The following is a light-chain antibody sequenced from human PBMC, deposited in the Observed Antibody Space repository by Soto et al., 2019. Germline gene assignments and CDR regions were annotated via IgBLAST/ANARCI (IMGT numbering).Light chain of an antibody. Sequence: QSVLTQSSSASASLGSSVKLTCTLSSGHSSYIIAWHQQQPGKAPRYLMKVENSGSYNKGSGVPNRFSGSTSGADRYLTISNLQSEDEADYYCETWDSNTWVFGGGTKLTVL. V-gene: IGLV4-60*03. CDR3: ETWDSNTWV. CDR1: SGHSSYI. CDR2: VENSGSY. J-gene: IGLJ3*02.